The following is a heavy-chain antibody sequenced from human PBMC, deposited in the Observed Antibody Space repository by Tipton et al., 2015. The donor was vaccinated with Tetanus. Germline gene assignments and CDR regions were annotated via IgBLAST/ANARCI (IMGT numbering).Heavy chain of an antibody. J-gene: IGHJ1*01. V-gene: IGHV1-46*01. D-gene: IGHD1-14*01. CDR2: VDARGGST. Sequence: QSGAEVKKPGASVRISCKASGNTFTTYYMSWVRQAPGQGLEWMGKVDARGGSTTYAREFQGRVTMTRDMSTSTFYMDLRSLRSDDTAVYYCARGRQRLQTVECFQHWGQGSLVTVSS. CDR1: GNTFTTYY. CDR3: ARGRQRLQTVECFQH.